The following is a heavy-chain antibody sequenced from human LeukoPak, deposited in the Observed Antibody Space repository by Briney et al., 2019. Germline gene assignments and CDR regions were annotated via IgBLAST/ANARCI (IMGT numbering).Heavy chain of an antibody. D-gene: IGHD2-2*01. Sequence: SETLSLTCTISGGSISGYYWGWIRQPPGKGLEWIGYINYSVNTNYNPSLKSRVAISEDTSKNLFSLRLSSVTAADTAVYYCARLRGLDCSTTSCSRLNAFDIWGLGTVVTVSS. J-gene: IGHJ3*02. CDR3: ARLRGLDCSTTSCSRLNAFDI. V-gene: IGHV4-59*08. CDR1: GGSISGYY. CDR2: INYSVNT.